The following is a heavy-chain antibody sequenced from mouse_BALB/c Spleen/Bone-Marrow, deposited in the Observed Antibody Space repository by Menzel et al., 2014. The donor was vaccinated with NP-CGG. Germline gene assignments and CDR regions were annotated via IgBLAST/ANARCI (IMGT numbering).Heavy chain of an antibody. CDR1: GFNIKDTY. CDR3: ASYVYGYYFDY. CDR2: IDPANGNT. Sequence: VQLKESGAELVKPGASVKLSCTASGFNIKDTYMHWVKQRPEQGLEWIGRIDPANGNTKYDPKFQGKASITADTSSNTAFQQLSSLTSEDTAVYYCASYVYGYYFDYWGQGTTLTVSS. D-gene: IGHD2-2*01. J-gene: IGHJ2*01. V-gene: IGHV14-3*02.